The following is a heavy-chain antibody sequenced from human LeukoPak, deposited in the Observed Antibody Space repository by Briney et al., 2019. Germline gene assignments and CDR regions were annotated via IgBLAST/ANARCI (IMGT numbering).Heavy chain of an antibody. CDR1: GATFSSYA. Sequence: SVKLSCKASGATFSSYAISWVRQAPGQGLEWMGRIIPIFGTANYAQKFPGRVTITTDESTSTAYMDLSSLGSEDTAVYYCASWSSSGSLRCWGQGTLVTVSS. V-gene: IGHV1-69*05. CDR2: IIPIFGTA. J-gene: IGHJ4*02. D-gene: IGHD1-26*01. CDR3: ASWSSSGSLRC.